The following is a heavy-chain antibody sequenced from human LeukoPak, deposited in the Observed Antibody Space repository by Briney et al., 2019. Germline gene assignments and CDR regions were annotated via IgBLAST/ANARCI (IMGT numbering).Heavy chain of an antibody. CDR1: GFTFSSYA. D-gene: IGHD3-9*01. V-gene: IGHV3-64*01. J-gene: IGHJ4*02. CDR2: ISSNGGST. Sequence: GGSLRLSCAASGFTFSSYAMHWVRQAPEEGLEYVSAISSNGGSTYYANSVKGRFTISRDNSKNTLYLQMGSLRAEDMAVYYCARAGKRGYDILTGYYAYWGQGTLVTVSS. CDR3: ARAGKRGYDILTGYYAY.